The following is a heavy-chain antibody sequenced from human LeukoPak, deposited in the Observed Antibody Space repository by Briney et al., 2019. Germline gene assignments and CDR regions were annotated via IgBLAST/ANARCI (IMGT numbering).Heavy chain of an antibody. CDR3: ARASGDYGGNSGLRVYWYFGH. CDR2: INHSGST. Sequence: SETLSLACAVYGRTFSGYCWSWIRQPPGKGLEWIGEINHSGSTNYNPSLKSRVTISVDTSKNQFSLKLSSVTAADTAVYYGARASGDYGGNSGLRVYWYFGHWGRGTLVTVSS. J-gene: IGHJ2*01. CDR1: GRTFSGYC. D-gene: IGHD4-23*01. V-gene: IGHV4-34*01.